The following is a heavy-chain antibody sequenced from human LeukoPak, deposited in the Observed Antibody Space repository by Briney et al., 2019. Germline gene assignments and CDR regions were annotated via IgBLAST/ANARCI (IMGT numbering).Heavy chain of an antibody. Sequence: GGSLRLSCAASGFTFSSYSMNWVRQAPGKGLEWVSCISSSSSYIYYADSAKGRLTISRDNAKNSLYLQMNSLRAEDTAVYYCARRTVTGGYYYYGMDVWGQGTTVTVSS. D-gene: IGHD4-17*01. V-gene: IGHV3-21*01. J-gene: IGHJ6*02. CDR3: ARRTVTGGYYYYGMDV. CDR1: GFTFSSYS. CDR2: ISSSSSYI.